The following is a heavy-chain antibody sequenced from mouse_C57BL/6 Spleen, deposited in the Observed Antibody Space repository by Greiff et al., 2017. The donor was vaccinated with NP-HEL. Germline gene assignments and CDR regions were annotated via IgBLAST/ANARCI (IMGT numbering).Heavy chain of an antibody. D-gene: IGHD3-2*02. CDR3: ARDGAQATWFAY. J-gene: IGHJ3*01. V-gene: IGHV5-4*01. CDR1: GFTFSSYA. CDR2: ISDGGSYT. Sequence: EVQRVESGGGLVKPGGSLKLSCAASGFTFSSYAMSWVRQTPEKRLEWVATISDGGSYTYYPDNVKGRFTISRDNAKNNLYLQMSHLKSEDTAMYYCARDGAQATWFAYWGQGTLVTVSA.